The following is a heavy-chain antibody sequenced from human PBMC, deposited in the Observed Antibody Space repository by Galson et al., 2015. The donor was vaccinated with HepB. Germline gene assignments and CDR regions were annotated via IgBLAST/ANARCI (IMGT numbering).Heavy chain of an antibody. CDR1: GYTFSSYG. D-gene: IGHD3-22*01. J-gene: IGHJ5*02. CDR2: INAGNGNT. Sequence: SVKVSCKASGYTFSSYGIHWVRQAPGQRLEWMGWINAGNGNTKYSQKLQDRVTITRDISASTAYMEMRSLRSEDTAVYYCARVDYYDTSPFDPWGQGTLVAVSS. V-gene: IGHV1-3*01. CDR3: ARVDYYDTSPFDP.